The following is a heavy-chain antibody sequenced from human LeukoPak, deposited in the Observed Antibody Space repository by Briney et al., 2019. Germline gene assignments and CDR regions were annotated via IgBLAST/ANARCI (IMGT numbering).Heavy chain of an antibody. CDR1: GYTFTGYY. J-gene: IGHJ4*02. CDR2: ISPNSGGT. V-gene: IGHV1-2*02. D-gene: IGHD6-19*01. CDR3: ARASGSSGWNEFDY. Sequence: ASVKVSCKASGYTFTGYYMHWVRQAPGQGLEWMGWISPNSGGTNYAQKFQGRVTMTRDTSISTAYMELSRLRSDDTAVYYCARASGSSGWNEFDYWGQGTLVTVSS.